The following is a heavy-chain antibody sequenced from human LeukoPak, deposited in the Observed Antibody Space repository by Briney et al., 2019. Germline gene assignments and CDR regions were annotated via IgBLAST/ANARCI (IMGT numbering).Heavy chain of an antibody. CDR3: ARIPQWELFTSYTDQFDY. J-gene: IGHJ4*02. CDR1: GGSFSGYY. Sequence: SETLSLTCAVYGGSFSGYYWSWIRQPPGKGLEWIGEINHSGSTNYNPSLKSRVTISVDTSKNQFSLKLSSVTAADTAVYYCARIPQWELFTSYTDQFDYWGQGTLVAVSS. V-gene: IGHV4-34*01. CDR2: INHSGST. D-gene: IGHD1-26*01.